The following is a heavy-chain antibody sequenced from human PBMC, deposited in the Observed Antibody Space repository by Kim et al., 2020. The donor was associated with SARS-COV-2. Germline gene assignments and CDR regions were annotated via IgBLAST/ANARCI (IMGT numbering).Heavy chain of an antibody. CDR1: GFTFSNYA. V-gene: IGHV3-64*05. Sequence: GGSLRLSCSASGFTFSNYAMYWVRQAPGKGLEHVSAISSNGGITYYADSVKGRFTISRDNSKNTLYVQMSSLRAEDTAVYYCVFRGVEIYWGQGTLVTVSA. CDR2: ISSNGGIT. J-gene: IGHJ4*02. D-gene: IGHD3-10*01. CDR3: VFRGVEIY.